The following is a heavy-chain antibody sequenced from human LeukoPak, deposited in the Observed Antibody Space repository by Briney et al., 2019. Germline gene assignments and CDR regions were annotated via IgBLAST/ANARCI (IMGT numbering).Heavy chain of an antibody. CDR3: ASRPYDSSGYYYVRDNWFDP. J-gene: IGHJ5*02. CDR1: GGSFSGYY. V-gene: IGHV4-34*01. Sequence: SETLSLTCAVYGGSFSGYYWNWIRQPPGKGLEWIGEIKHSGTTNYNPSLKSRVTISVDTSKNQFSLKLSSVTAADTAVYYCASRPYDSSGYYYVRDNWFDPWGQGTLVTVSS. D-gene: IGHD3-22*01. CDR2: IKHSGTT.